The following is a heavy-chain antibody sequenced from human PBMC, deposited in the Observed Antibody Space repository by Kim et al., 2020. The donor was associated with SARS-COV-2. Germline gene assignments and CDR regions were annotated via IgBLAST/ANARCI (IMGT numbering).Heavy chain of an antibody. CDR3: TTYYDFWSGYDY. Sequence: GGSLRLSCTASGFTFGDYAMSWVRQAPGKGLEWVGFIRSKAYGGTTEYAASVKGRFTISRDDSKSIAYLQMNSLKTEDTAVYYCTTYYDFWSGYDYWGQGTLVTVSS. CDR2: IRSKAYGGTT. CDR1: GFTFGDYA. D-gene: IGHD3-3*01. V-gene: IGHV3-49*04. J-gene: IGHJ4*02.